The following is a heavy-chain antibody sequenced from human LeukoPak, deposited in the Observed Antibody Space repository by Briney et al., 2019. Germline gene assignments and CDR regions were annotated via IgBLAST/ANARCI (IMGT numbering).Heavy chain of an antibody. CDR3: ARRYSYGLKNWFDP. J-gene: IGHJ5*02. D-gene: IGHD5-18*01. CDR2: ISAYNGNT. CDR1: GYTFTGYY. V-gene: IGHV1-18*04. Sequence: ASVKVSCKASGYTFTGYYMHWVRQAPGQGLERMGWISAYNGNTNYAQKLQGRVTMTTDTSTSTAYMELRSLRSDDTAVYYCARRYSYGLKNWFDPWGQGTLVTVSS.